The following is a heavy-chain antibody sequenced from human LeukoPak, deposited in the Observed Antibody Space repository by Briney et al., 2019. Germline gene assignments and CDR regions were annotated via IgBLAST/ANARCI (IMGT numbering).Heavy chain of an antibody. D-gene: IGHD2-15*01. Sequence: GGTLRLSCAVSGYIFRRYGMRWVSQARAKGREWVAVIWYDVSNKYYADSVKGRFTISRDNSKSTRYLQMNSLRAEDTAVYYCAREVVVSFFYYWGQGTLVTVAS. CDR3: AREVVVSFFYY. V-gene: IGHV3-33*01. CDR2: IWYDVSNK. J-gene: IGHJ4*02. CDR1: GYIFRRYG.